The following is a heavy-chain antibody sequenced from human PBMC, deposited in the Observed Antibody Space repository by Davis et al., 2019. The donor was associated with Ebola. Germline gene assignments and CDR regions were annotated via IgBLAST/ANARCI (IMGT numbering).Heavy chain of an antibody. D-gene: IGHD2-15*01. CDR1: GFTFSDYY. CDR2: ISSSGSTI. Sequence: GESLKISCAASGFTFSDYYMNWIRQAPGKGLEWVSHISSSGSTIYYADSVKGRFTISRDNSKNTLYLQMNSLRAEDTAVYYCARDLLSARFDIVVVVAANPDYWGQGTLVTVSS. V-gene: IGHV3-11*04. J-gene: IGHJ4*02. CDR3: ARDLLSARFDIVVVVAANPDY.